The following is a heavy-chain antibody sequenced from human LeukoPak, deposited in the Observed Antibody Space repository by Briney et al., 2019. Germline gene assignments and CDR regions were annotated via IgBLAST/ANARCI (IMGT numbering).Heavy chain of an antibody. D-gene: IGHD2-15*01. V-gene: IGHV4-34*01. Sequence: SETLSLTCAVYGGSFSGYYWSWIRQPPGKGLEWIGEINHSGSTNYNPSLKSRVTISVDTSKNQFSLKLSSVTAADTAVYYCARNGVVGAAYFDYWGQGTLVTVPS. CDR2: INHSGST. CDR1: GGSFSGYY. CDR3: ARNGVVGAAYFDY. J-gene: IGHJ4*02.